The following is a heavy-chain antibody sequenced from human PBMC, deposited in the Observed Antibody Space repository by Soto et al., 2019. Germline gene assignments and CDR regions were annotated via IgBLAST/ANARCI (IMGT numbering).Heavy chain of an antibody. CDR2: INHRGSI. CDR1: GGSFSGYY. D-gene: IGHD2-15*01. J-gene: IGHJ6*02. V-gene: IGHV4-34*01. CDR3: ARGSRRRIPAASGRDYYYHGLDV. Sequence: QVQLQQWGAGLLKPSETLSLNCAVYGGSFSGYYWSWIRQPPGKGLEWIGEINHRGSINYNPSLKSRVTISVDTSTNQYSLKLNSVTAADTAVFYCARGSRRRIPAASGRDYYYHGLDVWGQGTAVTVSS.